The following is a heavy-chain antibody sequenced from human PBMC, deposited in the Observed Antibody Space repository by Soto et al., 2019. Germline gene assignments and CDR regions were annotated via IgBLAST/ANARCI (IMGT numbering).Heavy chain of an antibody. D-gene: IGHD3-16*02. CDR2: IKQDGSDK. V-gene: IGHV3-7*01. CDR3: AXXXXXXFGGVIVLDY. J-gene: IGHJ4*02. CDR1: GFTFSDYW. Sequence: EVQLVESGGGLVQPGGSLRLSCAASGFTFSDYWMSWVRQAPGKGLEWVANIKQDGSDKYYADSVNGRFTISRDNAKNSLHLQMNSLRDEDSAVYXXAXXXXXXFGGVIVLDYWGQGTLVTXSS.